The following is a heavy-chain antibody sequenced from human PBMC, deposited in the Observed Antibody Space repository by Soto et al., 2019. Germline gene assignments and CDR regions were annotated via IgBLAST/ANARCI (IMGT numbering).Heavy chain of an antibody. CDR3: AKGGYYSLFDI. V-gene: IGHV3-23*01. D-gene: IGHD3-16*01. J-gene: IGHJ3*02. CDR1: GFPFSSYA. CDR2: ISGSGGRT. Sequence: GGSLRLSCVASGFPFSSYALSWVRQTPGKGLEWVSGISGSGGRTYSADSVKGRFTISRDNPNNTLSLQMHILRVEDTAVYFCAKGGYYSLFDIWGQGTMVTVSS.